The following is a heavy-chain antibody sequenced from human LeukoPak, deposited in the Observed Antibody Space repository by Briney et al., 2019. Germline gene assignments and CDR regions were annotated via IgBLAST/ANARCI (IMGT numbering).Heavy chain of an antibody. CDR1: GFTFSSYG. J-gene: IGHJ5*02. CDR3: AKDYLRIGNNWFDP. Sequence: PGGSLRLSCAASGFTFSSYGMHWVRQAPGKGLEWVAFIRYDGSNKYYADSVKGRFTISRDNSKNTLYLQVNSLRAEDTAVYYCAKDYLRIGNNWFDPWGQGTLVTVSS. D-gene: IGHD2-15*01. CDR2: IRYDGSNK. V-gene: IGHV3-30*02.